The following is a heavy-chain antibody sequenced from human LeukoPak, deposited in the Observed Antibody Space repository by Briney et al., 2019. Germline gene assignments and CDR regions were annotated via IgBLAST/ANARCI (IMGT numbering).Heavy chain of an antibody. Sequence: SETLSLTCAVSGGSIYNSYWWTWVRQPPGRGLEWIGEIYHSGSTNYNPSLKSRVTISLDKSNNQFSLELNSVTAADTAVYYCARVPAAGTGPDYWGQGTLVTVSS. V-gene: IGHV4-4*02. J-gene: IGHJ4*02. CDR3: ARVPAAGTGPDY. CDR1: GGSIYNSYW. CDR2: IYHSGST. D-gene: IGHD6-13*01.